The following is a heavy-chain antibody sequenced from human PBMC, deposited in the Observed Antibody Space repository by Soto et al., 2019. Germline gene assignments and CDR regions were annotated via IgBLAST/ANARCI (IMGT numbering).Heavy chain of an antibody. CDR3: AKDLGGCYDSTGY. J-gene: IGHJ4*02. Sequence: QVQLVESGGGVVQPGRSLRLSCAASGFTFSSYGMHWVRQAPGKGLEWVAVISYDGSNKYYADSVKGRFTISRDNSKNTLYLQMNSLRAEDTAVYYCAKDLGGCYDSTGYWGQGTLVTVSS. D-gene: IGHD3-3*01. CDR2: ISYDGSNK. V-gene: IGHV3-30*18. CDR1: GFTFSSYG.